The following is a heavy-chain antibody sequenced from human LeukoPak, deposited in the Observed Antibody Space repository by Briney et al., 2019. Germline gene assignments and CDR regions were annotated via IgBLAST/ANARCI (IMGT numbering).Heavy chain of an antibody. CDR1: GGSISSGDYY. CDR3: ARTNTIFGVVITPRYYFDY. J-gene: IGHJ4*02. V-gene: IGHV4-30-4*01. CDR2: IYYSGST. Sequence: SETLSLTCTVSGGSISSGDYYWSWIRQPPGTGLEWIGYIYYSGSTYYNPSLKSRVTISVDTSKNQFSLKLSSVTAADTAVYYCARTNTIFGVVITPRYYFDYWGQGTLVTVSS. D-gene: IGHD3-3*01.